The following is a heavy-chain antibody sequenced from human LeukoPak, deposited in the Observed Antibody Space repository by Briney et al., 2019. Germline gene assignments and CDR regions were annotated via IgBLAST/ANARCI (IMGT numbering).Heavy chain of an antibody. J-gene: IGHJ6*02. Sequence: GALRLSCAASGFTFSNYGMHWVRQAPGKGLEWVAVIWYDGSNKYYADSVKGRFTISRDNSKNTLYLQMNSLRAEDTAVYYCARDWGSITIFGSGMDVWGQGTTVTVSS. CDR1: GFTFSNYG. CDR3: ARDWGSITIFGSGMDV. D-gene: IGHD3-3*01. CDR2: IWYDGSNK. V-gene: IGHV3-33*01.